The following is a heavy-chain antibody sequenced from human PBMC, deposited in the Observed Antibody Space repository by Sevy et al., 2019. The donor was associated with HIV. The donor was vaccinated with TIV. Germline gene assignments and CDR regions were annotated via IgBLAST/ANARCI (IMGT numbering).Heavy chain of an antibody. Sequence: GGSLSLSCEAPGSTFSTYGMHWVRKAQGKGLEWVAFIGFDGTIQYYKDSVKGRLTISRDNSKTTLYLQMNSLRAEDTAVYFCAKVLHIVVVPAAIDYYYGMDVWGQGTTVTVSS. D-gene: IGHD2-2*01. CDR3: AKVLHIVVVPAAIDYYYGMDV. J-gene: IGHJ6*02. V-gene: IGHV3-30*02. CDR2: IGFDGTIQ. CDR1: GSTFSTYG.